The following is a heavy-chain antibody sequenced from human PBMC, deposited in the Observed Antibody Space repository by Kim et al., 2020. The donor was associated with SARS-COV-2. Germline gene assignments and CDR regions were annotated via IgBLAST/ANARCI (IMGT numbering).Heavy chain of an antibody. Sequence: YVDSMWGRVPIARDNAKNSLYLQMSSLRAEDTAVYYCARGGLFYSFDIWGQGTLVSVSS. CDR3: ARGGLFYSFDI. J-gene: IGHJ3*02. D-gene: IGHD3-10*01. V-gene: IGHV3-7*01.